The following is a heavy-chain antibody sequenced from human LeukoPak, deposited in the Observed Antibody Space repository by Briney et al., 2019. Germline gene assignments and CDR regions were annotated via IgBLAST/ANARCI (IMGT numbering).Heavy chain of an antibody. V-gene: IGHV3-23*01. J-gene: IGHJ3*02. Sequence: GGSLRLSCAASGFTFSIYAMTWVRQAPGKGLEWVSAISGSGGSTYYADSVKGRFTISRDDSKNTLYLQMTSLRADDTAVYYCAKRDGSLFGGMRAFDMWGQGTMVTVSS. D-gene: IGHD3-10*02. CDR2: ISGSGGST. CDR1: GFTFSIYA. CDR3: AKRDGSLFGGMRAFDM.